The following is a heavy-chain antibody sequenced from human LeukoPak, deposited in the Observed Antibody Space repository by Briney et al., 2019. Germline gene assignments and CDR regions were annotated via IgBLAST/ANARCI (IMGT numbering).Heavy chain of an antibody. V-gene: IGHV4-31*03. Sequence: SETLSLTCTVSGGSVSSGGYYWSWIRQHPGKGLEWIGYIYYSGSTYYNPSLKSRVTISVDTSKNQFSLKLSSVTAADTAVYYCASSLSWDSSGYYYYYYGMDVWGQGTTVTVSS. D-gene: IGHD3-22*01. CDR2: IYYSGST. CDR1: GGSVSSGGYY. CDR3: ASSLSWDSSGYYYYYYGMDV. J-gene: IGHJ6*02.